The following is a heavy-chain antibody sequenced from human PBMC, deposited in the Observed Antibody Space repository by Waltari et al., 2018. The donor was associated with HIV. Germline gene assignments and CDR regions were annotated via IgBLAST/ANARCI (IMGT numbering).Heavy chain of an antibody. CDR3: ARRRRVVVPAAMLGFGWFDP. J-gene: IGHJ5*02. Sequence: QLQLQESGPGLVKPSETLSLTCTVPGGSISSSTYYWGWLRQPPGKGLVWIGSIYYSGSTYYNPSLKSRVTISVDTSKNQFSLKLSSVTAADTAVYYCARRRRVVVPAAMLGFGWFDPWGQGTLVTVSS. CDR2: IYYSGST. D-gene: IGHD2-2*01. CDR1: GGSISSSTYY. V-gene: IGHV4-39*01.